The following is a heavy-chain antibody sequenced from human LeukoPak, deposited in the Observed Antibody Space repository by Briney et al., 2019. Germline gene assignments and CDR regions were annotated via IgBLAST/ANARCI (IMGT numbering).Heavy chain of an antibody. CDR1: GGSFSGYY. CDR2: IYYSGST. CDR3: ARIDGGLVRWFDP. J-gene: IGHJ5*02. D-gene: IGHD6-19*01. Sequence: SETLSLTCAVYGGSFSGYYWSWIRQPPGKGLEWIGYIYYSGSTNYNPSLKSRVTISVDTSKNQFSLKLSSVTAADTAVYYCARIDGGLVRWFDPWGQGTLVTVSS. V-gene: IGHV4-59*01.